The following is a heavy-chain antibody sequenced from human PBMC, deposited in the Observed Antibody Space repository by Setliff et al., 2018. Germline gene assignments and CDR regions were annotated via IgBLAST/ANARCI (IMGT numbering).Heavy chain of an antibody. CDR2: MNPNSGNT. CDR1: GGTFSSYA. Sequence: ASVKVSCKASGGTFSSYAISWVRQATGQGLEWMGWMNPNSGNTGYAQKFQGRVTITRDTSASTVYMELSSLRSEDTAVYYCASAHYYSGYIEYFRYWGQGTLVTVSS. J-gene: IGHJ1*01. CDR3: ASAHYYSGYIEYFRY. V-gene: IGHV1-8*01. D-gene: IGHD5-12*01.